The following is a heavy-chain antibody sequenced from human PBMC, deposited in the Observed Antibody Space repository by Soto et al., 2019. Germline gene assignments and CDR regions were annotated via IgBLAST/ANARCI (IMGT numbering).Heavy chain of an antibody. D-gene: IGHD3-10*01. V-gene: IGHV3-48*02. CDR1: GFTFSSYS. CDR3: ARDVGLLWFGDHYGMDV. CDR2: ISSSSSTI. J-gene: IGHJ6*02. Sequence: GGSLRLSCAASGFTFSSYSMNWVRQAPGKGLEWVSYISSSSSTIYYADSVKGRFTISRDNAKNSLYLQMNSLRDEDTAVYYCARDVGLLWFGDHYGMDVWGQGTMVTVSS.